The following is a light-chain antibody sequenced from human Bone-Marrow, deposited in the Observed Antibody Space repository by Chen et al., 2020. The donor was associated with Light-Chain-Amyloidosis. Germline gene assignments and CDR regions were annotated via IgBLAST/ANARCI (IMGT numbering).Light chain of an antibody. CDR3: AAWDDSLSGV. V-gene: IGLV1-47*01. CDR2: RNN. CDR1: SSNIGSHY. J-gene: IGLJ3*02. Sequence: QSVLTQPPSASGTPGQRVTISCSGSSSNIGSHYVYWYQQLPGMAPKLLIYRNNQRPSGVPDRFSGSKAGNSASLAISGLRSEDEADYYCAAWDDSLSGVFGGGTKLTVL.